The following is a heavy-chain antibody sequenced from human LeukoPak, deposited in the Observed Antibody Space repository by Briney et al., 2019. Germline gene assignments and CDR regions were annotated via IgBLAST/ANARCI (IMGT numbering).Heavy chain of an antibody. CDR1: GFTFTNYA. J-gene: IGHJ5*02. D-gene: IGHD3-9*01. Sequence: GGSLRLSCAASGFTFTNYAISWVRQAPGKGLEWVSVISGSGGSTYYADSVKGRFTISRDNSKNTLYLQMNSLRAEDTAVYYCAKDSSYDILTGYYPPPNDWFDPWGQGTLVTVSS. CDR2: ISGSGGST. CDR3: AKDSSYDILTGYYPPPNDWFDP. V-gene: IGHV3-23*01.